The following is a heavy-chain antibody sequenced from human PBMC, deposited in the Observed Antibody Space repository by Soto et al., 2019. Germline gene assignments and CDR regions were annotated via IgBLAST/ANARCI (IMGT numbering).Heavy chain of an antibody. D-gene: IGHD3-9*01. V-gene: IGHV1-8*01. J-gene: IGHJ6*03. CDR3: ARDLRYFDRHPEYYYIDV. CDR1: GYTFTSYD. CDR2: MNPNSGNT. Sequence: ASVKVSCKASGYTFTSYDINWVRQATGQGLEWMGWMNPNSGNTGYAQKFQGRVTMTRNTSISTAYMELSSLRSEDTAVYYCARDLRYFDRHPEYYYIDVWGKGTTVTVSS.